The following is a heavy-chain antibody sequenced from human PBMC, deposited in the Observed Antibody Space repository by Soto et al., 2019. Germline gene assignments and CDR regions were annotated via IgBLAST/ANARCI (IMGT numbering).Heavy chain of an antibody. D-gene: IGHD6-13*01. Sequence: EVQLLESGGGLVQPGGSLRLSCAASGFTFSSYAMSWVRQAPGKGLEWVSAISGSGGSTYYADSVKGRFTISRDNSKNTLYLQMNSLRAEDTAVXXXXKGFGYSSSWPNWFDPWGQGTLVTVXS. CDR2: ISGSGGST. CDR1: GFTFSSYA. CDR3: XKGFGYSSSWPNWFDP. J-gene: IGHJ5*02. V-gene: IGHV3-23*01.